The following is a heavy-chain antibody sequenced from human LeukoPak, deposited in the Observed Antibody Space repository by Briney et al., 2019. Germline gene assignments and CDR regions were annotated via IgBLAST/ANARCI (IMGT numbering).Heavy chain of an antibody. CDR3: ARDLSDSGSYISPFQYFQH. D-gene: IGHD1-26*01. Sequence: ASVKVSCKASGYTFTGYCMHWVRQAPGQGLEWMGWINPNSGGTNYAQKFQGRVTMTRDTSISTAYMELSRLRSDDTAVYYCARDLSDSGSYISPFQYFQHWGQGTLVTVSS. J-gene: IGHJ1*01. V-gene: IGHV1-2*02. CDR1: GYTFTGYC. CDR2: INPNSGGT.